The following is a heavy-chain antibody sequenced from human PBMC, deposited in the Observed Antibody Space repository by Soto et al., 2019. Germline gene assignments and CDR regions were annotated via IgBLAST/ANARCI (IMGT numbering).Heavy chain of an antibody. Sequence: PGGSLRLSCAASGFTFSDYYMSWIRQAPGKGLEWVSYISSSGSTIYYADSVKGRFTISRDNAKNSLYLQMNSLRAEDTAVYYCARGLSCISTSCHVGPVDVWGQGTRVTVSS. J-gene: IGHJ6*02. CDR1: GFTFSDYY. CDR3: ARGLSCISTSCHVGPVDV. V-gene: IGHV3-11*01. D-gene: IGHD2-2*01. CDR2: ISSSGSTI.